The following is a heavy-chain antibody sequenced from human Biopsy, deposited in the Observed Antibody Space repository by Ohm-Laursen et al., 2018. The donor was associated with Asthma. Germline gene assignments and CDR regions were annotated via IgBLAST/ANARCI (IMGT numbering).Heavy chain of an antibody. J-gene: IGHJ6*02. Sequence: SLRLSCTASGFSFRDYYMSWIRQAPGKRLEWISYICSGGRTIYYADSVKGRFTISRDNAQNLLYLQMSSLRTEDTAVYYCARDNHDYYYGMDLWGQGTSVTVSS. CDR3: ARDNHDYYYGMDL. D-gene: IGHD1-14*01. CDR1: GFSFRDYY. V-gene: IGHV3-11*01. CDR2: ICSGGRTI.